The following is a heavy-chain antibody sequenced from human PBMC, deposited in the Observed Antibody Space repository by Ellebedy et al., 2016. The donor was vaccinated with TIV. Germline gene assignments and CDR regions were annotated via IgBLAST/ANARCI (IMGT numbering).Heavy chain of an antibody. CDR2: IRYDGSNK. CDR1: GFTFSSYR. D-gene: IGHD6-13*01. J-gene: IGHJ4*02. CDR3: ANPGKGSSWYNFDY. V-gene: IGHV3-30*02. Sequence: GESLKISCAASGFTFSSYRMNWVRQAPGKGLEWVAFIRYDGSNKYYADSVKGRFTISRDNSKNTLYLQMNSLRAEDTAVYYCANPGKGSSWYNFDYWGQGTLVTVSS.